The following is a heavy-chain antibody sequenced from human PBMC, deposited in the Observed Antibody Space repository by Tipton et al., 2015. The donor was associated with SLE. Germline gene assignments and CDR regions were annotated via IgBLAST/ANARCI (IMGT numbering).Heavy chain of an antibody. CDR1: GFTFSSYW. CDR3: AKDSLTGTVDY. D-gene: IGHD1-7*01. V-gene: IGHV3-74*01. J-gene: IGHJ4*02. Sequence: SLRLSCAASGFTFSSYWMHWVRQAPGKGLVWVSRINSDGSTTGYADSVKGRFTFSRDNAKNTLYLQMNSLRAEDTAVYYCAKDSLTGTVDYWGQGTLVTVSS. CDR2: INSDGSTT.